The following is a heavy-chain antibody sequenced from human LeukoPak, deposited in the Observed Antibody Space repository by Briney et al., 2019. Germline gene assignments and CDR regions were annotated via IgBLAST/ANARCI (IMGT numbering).Heavy chain of an antibody. CDR1: GYRFTSFW. Sequence: GESLKISCKSSGYRFTSFWIGWVRQMPGKGLEWMGIISPGDSETRYSPSLQGQVTISADRSISTAYLQWSSLKASDTAMYYCARQTYGDYYFDYWGQGTLVTVSS. V-gene: IGHV5-51*01. D-gene: IGHD4-17*01. CDR3: ARQTYGDYYFDY. J-gene: IGHJ4*02. CDR2: ISPGDSET.